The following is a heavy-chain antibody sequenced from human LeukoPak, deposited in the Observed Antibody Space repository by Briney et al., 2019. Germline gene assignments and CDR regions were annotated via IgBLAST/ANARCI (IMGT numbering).Heavy chain of an antibody. D-gene: IGHD3-9*01. V-gene: IGHV4-4*07. CDR2: IYTSGST. Sequence: SETLSLTCTVSGGSISSYYWSWIRQPAGKGLEWIGRIYTSGSTNYNPSLKSRVTISVDTSKNQFSLKLSSVTAADTAVYYCAGRYDILTGYYGDAFDIWGQGTMVTVSS. CDR1: GGSISSYY. J-gene: IGHJ3*02. CDR3: AGRYDILTGYYGDAFDI.